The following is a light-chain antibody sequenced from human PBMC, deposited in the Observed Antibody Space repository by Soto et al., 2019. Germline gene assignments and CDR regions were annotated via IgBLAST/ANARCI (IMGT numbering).Light chain of an antibody. J-gene: IGLJ2*01. CDR1: NIGVKT. CDR2: DDS. Sequence: SYELTQPPSVSVAPGQTARITCGGNNIGVKTVHWYQQKPGQAPVLVVYDDSARPSGIPERFSGSNSGNTATLTISRVEAGDEADYYCQVWDSSSDPVVFGGGTKL. V-gene: IGLV3-21*02. CDR3: QVWDSSSDPVV.